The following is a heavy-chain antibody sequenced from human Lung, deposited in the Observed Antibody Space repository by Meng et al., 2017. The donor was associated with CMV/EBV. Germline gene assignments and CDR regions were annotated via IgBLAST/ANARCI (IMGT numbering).Heavy chain of an antibody. Sequence: GGSXRLXCVASGFTFSSYWMHWVRQAPGKGLVWVSRIKSDGSSSAYADSVRGRFTISRDNAKNTLYLQMNSLRADDTAVYYCARENYRQYYYYGMDVWDQGTXVTVSS. J-gene: IGHJ6*02. CDR2: IKSDGSSS. CDR3: ARENYRQYYYYGMDV. CDR1: GFTFSSYW. D-gene: IGHD1-7*01. V-gene: IGHV3-74*01.